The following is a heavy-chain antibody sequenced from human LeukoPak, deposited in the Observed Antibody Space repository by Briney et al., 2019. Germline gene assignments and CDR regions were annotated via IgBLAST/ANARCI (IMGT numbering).Heavy chain of an antibody. Sequence: PGGSLRLSCAASGFTFSSYAMSWVRQAPGKGLEWVSAISGSGGSTYYADSVKGRFTISRDNAKKSLYLQMNSLRAEDTAVYYCARGGTGNYYYDMDVWGQGTTVTVSS. CDR3: ARGGTGNYYYDMDV. CDR1: GFTFSSYA. J-gene: IGHJ6*02. V-gene: IGHV3-23*01. CDR2: ISGSGGST.